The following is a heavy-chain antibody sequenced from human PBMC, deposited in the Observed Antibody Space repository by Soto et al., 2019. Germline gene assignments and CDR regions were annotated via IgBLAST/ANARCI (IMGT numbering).Heavy chain of an antibody. J-gene: IGHJ4*02. CDR1: GFSFRSYA. D-gene: IGHD1-26*01. CDR2: ISAGGDGT. Sequence: PGGSLRLSFAASGFSFRSYAMGWVRQAPGKGLNWVSSISAGGDGTYYADSVKGRFTISRDNSKNTTYLQMTSLRADDTAVYYCADGGRYPYYWGPGTLVTVSS. V-gene: IGHV3-23*01. CDR3: ADGGRYPYY.